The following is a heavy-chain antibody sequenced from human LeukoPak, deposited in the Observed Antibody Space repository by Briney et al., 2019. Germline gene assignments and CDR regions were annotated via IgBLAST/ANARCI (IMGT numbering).Heavy chain of an antibody. CDR1: GYTFTDYY. Sequence: ASVKVSCKASGYTFTDYYMHWVRQAPGQGPEWMGWINPDSGGANYAQKFQGRVTMTRDTSISTAYMELSRLRSDDTAVYYCARIALQQLKRNYFDYWGQGTLVTVSS. CDR2: INPDSGGA. V-gene: IGHV1-2*02. J-gene: IGHJ4*02. D-gene: IGHD6-13*01. CDR3: ARIALQQLKRNYFDY.